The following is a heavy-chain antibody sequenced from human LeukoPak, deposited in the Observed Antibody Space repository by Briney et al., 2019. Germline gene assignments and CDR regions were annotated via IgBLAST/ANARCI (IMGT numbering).Heavy chain of an antibody. CDR1: GFTFSDYY. CDR3: ARGGYCSSTSCYKGGAFDI. D-gene: IGHD2-2*02. CDR2: ISSSGSTI. J-gene: IGHJ3*02. Sequence: PGGSLRLSCAASGFTFSDYYMSWIRQAPGKGLEWVSYISSSGSTIYYADSVKGRFTISRDNAKNSLYLQMNSLRAEDTAVYYCARGGYCSSTSCYKGGAFDIWGQGTMVTVSS. V-gene: IGHV3-11*04.